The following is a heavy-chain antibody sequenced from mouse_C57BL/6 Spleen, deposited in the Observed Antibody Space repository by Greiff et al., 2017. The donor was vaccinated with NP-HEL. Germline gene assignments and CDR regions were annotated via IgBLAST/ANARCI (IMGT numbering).Heavy chain of an antibody. CDR2: IYPGDGDT. CDR1: GYAFSSSW. CDR3: ARLQGYYFDY. V-gene: IGHV1-82*01. Sequence: QVQLQQSGPELVKPGASVKISCKASGYAFSSSWMNWVKQRPGKGLEWIGRIYPGDGDTNYNGKFKGKATLTADKSSSTAYMQLSSLTSEESAVYFCARLQGYYFDYWGQGTTLTVSS. J-gene: IGHJ2*01.